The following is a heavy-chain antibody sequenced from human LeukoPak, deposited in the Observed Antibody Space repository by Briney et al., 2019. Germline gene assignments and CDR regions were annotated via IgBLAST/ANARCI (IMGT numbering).Heavy chain of an antibody. CDR3: AKATFGVVISGAFDI. Sequence: PGRSLRLSCAASGFTFDDYAMHWVRQAPGKGLEWVSGISWNSGSIGYADSVKGRFTISRDSAKNSLYLQMNSLRAEDMALYYCAKATFGVVISGAFDIWGQGTMVTVSS. D-gene: IGHD3-3*01. CDR1: GFTFDDYA. CDR2: ISWNSGSI. V-gene: IGHV3-9*03. J-gene: IGHJ3*02.